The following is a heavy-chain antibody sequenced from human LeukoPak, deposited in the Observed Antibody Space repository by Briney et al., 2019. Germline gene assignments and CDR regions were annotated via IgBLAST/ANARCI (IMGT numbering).Heavy chain of an antibody. J-gene: IGHJ4*02. D-gene: IGHD6-13*01. V-gene: IGHV4-34*01. Sequence: PSETLSLTCAVYGESFSGYYWSWIRQPPGKGLEWIGGINHSGSTNYNPSLKSRVTISVDTSKNQFSLKLSSVTAADTAVYYCARGRRAAAGKGDYWGQGTLVTVSS. CDR3: ARGRRAAAGKGDY. CDR1: GESFSGYY. CDR2: INHSGST.